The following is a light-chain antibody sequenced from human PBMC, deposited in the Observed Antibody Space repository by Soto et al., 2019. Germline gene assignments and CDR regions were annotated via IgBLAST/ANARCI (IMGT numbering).Light chain of an antibody. Sequence: DIQLTQSPSFLSASVGDRLTITCRASQDIRSSLAWYQQKPGKAPNLQIYTVSTLQSGVPSRFSGSRSGTEFTLTISSLQPEDFATYYCQQFNSSPFTFGGGTKVEI. CDR3: QQFNSSPFT. J-gene: IGKJ4*01. CDR2: TVS. V-gene: IGKV1-9*01. CDR1: QDIRSS.